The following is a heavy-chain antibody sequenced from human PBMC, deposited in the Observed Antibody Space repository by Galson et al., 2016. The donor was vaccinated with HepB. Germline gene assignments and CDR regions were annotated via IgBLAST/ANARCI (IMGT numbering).Heavy chain of an antibody. Sequence: SLRLSCAASGFTFSSYGMHRVRQAPGKGLEWVAVISSDGSNKYYADSVKGRFTISRDNSKNTLNLQMNSLRAEDTAVYYCAKDRVGGPYYYYGRDVWGQGTTVTVSS. D-gene: IGHD3-10*01. V-gene: IGHV3-30*18. CDR3: AKDRVGGPYYYYGRDV. J-gene: IGHJ6*02. CDR1: GFTFSSYG. CDR2: ISSDGSNK.